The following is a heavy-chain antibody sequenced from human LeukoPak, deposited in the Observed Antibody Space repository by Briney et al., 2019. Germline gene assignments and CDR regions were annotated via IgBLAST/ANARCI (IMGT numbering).Heavy chain of an antibody. D-gene: IGHD4-17*01. J-gene: IGHJ5*02. Sequence: ASVKVSFKVSGYTLTESPMHWVRQPPGKGLEWMGGFDPEDGETTYAQKFQGRVTMTEDTSTDTAYMELSSLRSEDTAVYYCATLHGDYEYSFDPWGQGVLVTVSS. CDR1: GYTLTESP. CDR2: FDPEDGET. V-gene: IGHV1-24*01. CDR3: ATLHGDYEYSFDP.